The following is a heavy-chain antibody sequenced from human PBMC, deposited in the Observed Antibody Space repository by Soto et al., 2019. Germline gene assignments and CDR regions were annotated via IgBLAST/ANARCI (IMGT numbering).Heavy chain of an antibody. CDR1: GGTFSSYA. CDR3: ARLVGLTILSEDV. Sequence: QVQLVQPVSDVKKHESSVQGSCTASGGTFSSYAISWVRQAPGQGLEWMGGIIPIFGTANYAQKFQCRVTITAYASTSTAYMGLSSLRSEDTAVYYCARLVGLTILSEDVWGQWTTVTVS. V-gene: IGHV1-69*01. D-gene: IGHD1-26*01. CDR2: IIPIFGTA. J-gene: IGHJ6*02.